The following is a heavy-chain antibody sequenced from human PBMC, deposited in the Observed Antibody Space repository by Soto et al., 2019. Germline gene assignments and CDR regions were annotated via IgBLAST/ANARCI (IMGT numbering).Heavy chain of an antibody. V-gene: IGHV3-11*01. CDR1: GFRFNDYY. J-gene: IGHJ4*02. CDR3: ATSSGTLAARFPYYFDY. D-gene: IGHD6-25*01. CDR2: ISSGSSTI. Sequence: QVQLVESGGGLVKPGGSLRLSCAAAGFRFNDYYMTWIRQAPGKGLEWVSYISSGSSTIYYAHSVKGRFTISRDNAKNSLYLQMNSLRAEDTAVYYCATSSGTLAARFPYYFDYSGQGTLVTVSS.